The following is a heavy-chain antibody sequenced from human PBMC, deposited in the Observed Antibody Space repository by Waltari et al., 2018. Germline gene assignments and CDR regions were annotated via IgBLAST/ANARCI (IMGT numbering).Heavy chain of an antibody. CDR3: AKVYDSSGYGADY. V-gene: IGHV3-33*06. J-gene: IGHJ4*02. D-gene: IGHD3-22*01. CDR1: GFTFSSYG. Sequence: QVQLVESGGGVVQPGRSLRLSCAASGFTFSSYGMHWVRQAPGKGLEWVAVIGYDGSNKYYADSVKGRFTISRDNSKNTLYLQMNSLRAEDTAVYYCAKVYDSSGYGADYWGQGTLVTVSS. CDR2: IGYDGSNK.